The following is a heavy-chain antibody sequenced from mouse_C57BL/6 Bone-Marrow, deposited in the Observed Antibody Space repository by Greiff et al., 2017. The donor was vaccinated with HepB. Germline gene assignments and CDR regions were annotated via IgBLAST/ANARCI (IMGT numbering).Heavy chain of an antibody. CDR2: IDPSDSYT. D-gene: IGHD1-1*01. J-gene: IGHJ3*01. CDR3: AREDYYGSSYGAWFAY. V-gene: IGHV1-69*01. CDR1: GYTFTSYW. Sequence: QVQLQQPGAELVMPGASVKLSCKASGYTFTSYWMHWVKQRPGQGLEWIGEIDPSDSYTNYNQKFKGKSTLTVDKSSSTAYMQLSSLTSEDSAVYYCAREDYYGSSYGAWFAYWGEGTLVTVSA.